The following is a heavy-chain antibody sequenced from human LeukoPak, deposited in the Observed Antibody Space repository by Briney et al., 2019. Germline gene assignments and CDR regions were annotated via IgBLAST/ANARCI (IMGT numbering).Heavy chain of an antibody. D-gene: IGHD6-19*01. CDR2: IKSKTDGGTT. Sequence: GGSLRLSCAASGFTFSNAWMSWVRQAPGKGLEWVGRIKSKTDGGTTDYAAPVKGRFTISRDDSKNTLYLQMNSLKTEDTAVYYCTTRPEAVGYYFDYWGQGTLVTVSS. V-gene: IGHV3-15*07. J-gene: IGHJ4*02. CDR1: GFTFSNAW. CDR3: TTRPEAVGYYFDY.